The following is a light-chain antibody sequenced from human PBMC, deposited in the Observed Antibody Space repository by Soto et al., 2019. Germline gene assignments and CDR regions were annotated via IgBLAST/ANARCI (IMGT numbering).Light chain of an antibody. V-gene: IGKV3-20*01. CDR1: QSVSSN. CDR3: QQYGTSPYT. CDR2: GAS. Sequence: ENVFTQSPXXLXXSXAXKATLSCRASQSVSSNLAWYQQKPGQAPRLLIYGASSRATGIPDRFRGSGSGADFTLTISRLEPEDFAVYYCQQYGTSPYTFGQGTKVDIK. J-gene: IGKJ2*01.